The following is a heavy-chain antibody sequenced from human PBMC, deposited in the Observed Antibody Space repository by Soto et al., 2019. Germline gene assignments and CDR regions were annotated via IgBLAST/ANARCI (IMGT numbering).Heavy chain of an antibody. CDR2: INHSGST. Sequence: SETLSLTCAVYGGSFSGYYWSWIRQPPGKGLEWIGEINHSGSTNYNPSLKSRVTISVDTSKNQFSLQLNSVTPEDTAVYYCARESYRGSYYSGQAFPFDYWGQGTLVTVSS. CDR3: ARESYRGSYYSGQAFPFDY. CDR1: GGSFSGYY. D-gene: IGHD1-26*01. J-gene: IGHJ4*02. V-gene: IGHV4-34*01.